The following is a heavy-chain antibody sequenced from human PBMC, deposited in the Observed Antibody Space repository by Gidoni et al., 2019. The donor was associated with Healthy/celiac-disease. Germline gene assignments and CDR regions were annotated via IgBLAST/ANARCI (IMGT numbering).Heavy chain of an antibody. Sequence: VQPGGSLKLSCAASGFTFSGSAMHWVRQASGKGLEWVGRIRSKANSYATAYAASVKGRFTISRDDSKNTAYLQMNSLKTEDTAVYYCTTWGDSSSWYLNNYYYYYGMDVWGQGTTVTVSS. CDR3: TTWGDSSSWYLNNYYYYYGMDV. CDR2: IRSKANSYAT. J-gene: IGHJ6*02. CDR1: GFTFSGSA. D-gene: IGHD6-13*01. V-gene: IGHV3-73*01.